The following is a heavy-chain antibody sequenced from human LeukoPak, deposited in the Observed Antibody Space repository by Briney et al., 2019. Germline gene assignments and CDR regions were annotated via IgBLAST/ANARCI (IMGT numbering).Heavy chain of an antibody. CDR3: ARGWRDYLFDY. CDR2: IYHSGST. V-gene: IGHV4-30-2*01. CDR1: GGSISSGGYS. D-gene: IGHD5-24*01. J-gene: IGHJ4*02. Sequence: PSQTLSLTCAVSGGSISSGGYSWSWIRQPPGKGLEWIGYIYHSGSTYYNPSLKSRVTISVDRSKNQFSLKLSSVTAADTAVYYCARGWRDYLFDYWGQETLVTVSS.